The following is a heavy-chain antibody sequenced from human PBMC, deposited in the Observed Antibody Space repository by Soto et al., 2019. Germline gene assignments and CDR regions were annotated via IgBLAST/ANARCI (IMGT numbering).Heavy chain of an antibody. Sequence: QVQLQQWGAGLLKPSETLSLTCAVYGGSFSGYYWSWIRQPPGKGLEWIGEINHSGSTNYNPSLKSRVTISVDTSKNQFSLKLSSVTAADTAVYYCARCPIVVVPAATDAFDIWGQGTMVTVSS. CDR1: GGSFSGYY. CDR2: INHSGST. V-gene: IGHV4-34*01. CDR3: ARCPIVVVPAATDAFDI. J-gene: IGHJ3*02. D-gene: IGHD2-2*01.